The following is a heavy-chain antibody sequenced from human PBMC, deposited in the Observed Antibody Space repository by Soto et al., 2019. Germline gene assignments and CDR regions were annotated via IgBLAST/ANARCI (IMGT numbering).Heavy chain of an antibody. V-gene: IGHV3-74*01. CDR1: GFTFSSYW. CDR2: INRDGRSI. CDR3: ERERGDAFDF. Sequence: EVQLVESGGGFVQPGGSLRLSCAASGFTFSSYWMHWVRQAPGKGRVRVSVINRDGRSISYAASVKGRFTISRDIAKSTLDLQTNSMRAENTAGHYCERERGDAFDFWGQGTMDTVSS. J-gene: IGHJ3*01.